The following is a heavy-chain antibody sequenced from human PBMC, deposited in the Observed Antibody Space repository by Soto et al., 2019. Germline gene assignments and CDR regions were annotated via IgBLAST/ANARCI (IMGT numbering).Heavy chain of an antibody. CDR1: GGSISSYY. CDR2: IYTSGST. J-gene: IGHJ6*02. Sequence: LSLTCTVSGGSISSYYGSWIRQPAGKGLEWIGRIYTSGSTNYNPSLKSRVTMSVDTSKNQFSLKMSSVTAADTAVYYCASGKGGSWYERGYSYYGMDVWGQGTTVTVS. V-gene: IGHV4-4*07. D-gene: IGHD6-13*01. CDR3: ASGKGGSWYERGYSYYGMDV.